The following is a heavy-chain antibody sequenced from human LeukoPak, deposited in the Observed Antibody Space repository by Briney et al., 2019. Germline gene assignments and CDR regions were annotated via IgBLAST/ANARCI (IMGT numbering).Heavy chain of an antibody. V-gene: IGHV3-20*04. CDR3: ARGSSLYSLLVEYYFDY. CDR1: GFTFDDYG. CDR2: INWNGGST. D-gene: IGHD2-8*02. Sequence: GGSLRLSCAASGFTFDDYGMSWVRQAPGKGLEWVSGINWNGGSTGYADSVKGRFTISRDNAKNSLYLQMNSLRAEDTAVYYCARGSSLYSLLVEYYFDYWGQGTLVTVSS. J-gene: IGHJ4*02.